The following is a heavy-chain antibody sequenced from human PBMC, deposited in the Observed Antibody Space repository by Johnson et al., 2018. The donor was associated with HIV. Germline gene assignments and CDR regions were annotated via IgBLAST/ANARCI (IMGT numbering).Heavy chain of an antibody. CDR2: ISGSGGST. CDR3: ARTSTPDDTLVVPFDI. V-gene: IGHV3-23*04. CDR1: GFTFSSYA. D-gene: IGHD3-22*01. J-gene: IGHJ3*02. Sequence: EQLVESGGGLVQPGGSLRLSCAASGFTFSSYAMSWVRQAPGKGLEWVSAISGSGGSTYYADSVKGRFTITRDNAKNSLYLQVNSLRAGDTAVYYCARTSTPDDTLVVPFDILGQGTMFPVSS.